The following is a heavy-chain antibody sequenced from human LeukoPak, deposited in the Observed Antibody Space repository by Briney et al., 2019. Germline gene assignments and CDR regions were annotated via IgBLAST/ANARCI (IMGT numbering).Heavy chain of an antibody. CDR1: GGSFSGYY. CDR2: INHSGST. Sequence: SETLSLTCAVYGGSFSGYYWSWIRQPPGKGLEWIGEINHSGSTNYNPSLKSRVTISVDTSKNQFSLKLSSVTAADTAVYYCARESVYSSGWQSVDWGQGTLVTVSS. CDR3: ARESVYSSGWQSVD. J-gene: IGHJ4*02. D-gene: IGHD6-19*01. V-gene: IGHV4-34*01.